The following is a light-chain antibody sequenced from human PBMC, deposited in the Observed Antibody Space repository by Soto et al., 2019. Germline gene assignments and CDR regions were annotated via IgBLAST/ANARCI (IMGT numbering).Light chain of an antibody. J-gene: IGKJ1*01. Sequence: EIVMTQSPATLSVSPGERATLSCRASQSVSNNLAWYQKKPGQAPRLLIYGASTRATGLPARFSGSGSGTEFTLTLSSLQSEDFAVYDSQQYNNWWTFGQGPRVES. V-gene: IGKV3-15*01. CDR1: QSVSNN. CDR2: GAS. CDR3: QQYNNWWT.